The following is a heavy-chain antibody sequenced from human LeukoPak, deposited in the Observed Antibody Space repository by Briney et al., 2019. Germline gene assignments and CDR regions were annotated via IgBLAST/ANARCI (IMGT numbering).Heavy chain of an antibody. CDR1: GFTFSQYW. D-gene: IGHD6-19*01. CDR2: IRQDGHEN. CDR3: AKDNRRHYTSGPNPDSLH. V-gene: IGHV3-7*03. Sequence: PGGSLRLSCAASGFTFSQYWMSWVRQAPGKGLEWVANIRQDGHENYYADSVKGRFTISRDNAKNSLYLQMNSLRVEDTAFYYCAKDNRRHYTSGPNPDSLHWGQGALVTVSS. J-gene: IGHJ4*02.